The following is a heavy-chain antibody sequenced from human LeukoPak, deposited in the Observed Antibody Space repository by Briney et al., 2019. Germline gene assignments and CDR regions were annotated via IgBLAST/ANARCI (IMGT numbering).Heavy chain of an antibody. Sequence: SETQSLTCPLYGGFFSVYYWRWIRHPPGRGLEWIGEIKHSGSTNYNPSLKSRVTISVDKSKNQFSLQLSSVTAADTAVYYCARGNSFQYYYDSSGYYFDYWGQGTLVTVSS. J-gene: IGHJ4*02. V-gene: IGHV4-34*01. CDR3: ARGNSFQYYYDSSGYYFDY. CDR2: IKHSGST. CDR1: GGFFSVYY. D-gene: IGHD3-22*01.